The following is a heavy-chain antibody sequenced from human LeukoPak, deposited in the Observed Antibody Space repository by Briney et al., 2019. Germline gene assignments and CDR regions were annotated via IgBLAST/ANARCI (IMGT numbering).Heavy chain of an antibody. CDR2: IIPIFGTA. V-gene: IGHV1-69*05. D-gene: IGHD3-16*02. Sequence: SVKVSCKASGGTFSSYAISRVRQAPGQGLEWMGGIIPIFGTANYAQKFQGRVTITTDESTSTAYMELSSLRSEDTAVYYCAREGGGIAYPHYYFDYWGQGTLVTVSS. J-gene: IGHJ4*02. CDR1: GGTFSSYA. CDR3: AREGGGIAYPHYYFDY.